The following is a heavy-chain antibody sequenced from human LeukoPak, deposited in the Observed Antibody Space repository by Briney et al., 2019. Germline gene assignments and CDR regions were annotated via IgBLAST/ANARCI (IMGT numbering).Heavy chain of an antibody. Sequence: SQTLSLTCTVSGGSISSGGYFWSWIRQHPGKGLEWIGYIYDSGSTYYNPSLKSRVTISVDTSKNQFSLKLSSVTAADTAVYYCARGKYYGGQYAFDIWGQGTMVTVSS. D-gene: IGHD4-23*01. CDR2: IYDSGST. CDR3: ARGKYYGGQYAFDI. CDR1: GGSISSGGYF. V-gene: IGHV4-31*03. J-gene: IGHJ3*02.